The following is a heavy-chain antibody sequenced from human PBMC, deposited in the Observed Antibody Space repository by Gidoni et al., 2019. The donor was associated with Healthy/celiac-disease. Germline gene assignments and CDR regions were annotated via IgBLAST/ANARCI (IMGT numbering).Heavy chain of an antibody. Sequence: EVQLVESGGGLVQPGGSLRLSCAASGFTFSSYAMSWVRQAPGKGLELVSAISGSGGSTYYADSVKGRFTISRDNSKNTLYLQMNSLRAEDTAVYYCAKDPYCSSTSCYGGNYFDYWGQGTLVTVSS. CDR1: GFTFSSYA. J-gene: IGHJ4*02. CDR3: AKDPYCSSTSCYGGNYFDY. D-gene: IGHD2-2*01. CDR2: ISGSGGST. V-gene: IGHV3-23*04.